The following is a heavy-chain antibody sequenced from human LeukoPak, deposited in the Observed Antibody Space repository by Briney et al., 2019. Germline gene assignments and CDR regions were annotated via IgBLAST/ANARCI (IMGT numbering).Heavy chain of an antibody. CDR1: GGSFSGYF. CDR2: INHSGSS. V-gene: IGHV4-34*01. D-gene: IGHD2-15*01. J-gene: IGHJ3*02. CDR3: ARHASSYCSGGSCYSRAFDI. Sequence: PSETLSLTCAVYGGSFSGYFWSWIRQPPGKGLEWIGEINHSGSSDYNPSLKSRVTISVDTSKNQFSLKLSSVTAADTAVYYCARHASSYCSGGSCYSRAFDIWGQGTMVTVSS.